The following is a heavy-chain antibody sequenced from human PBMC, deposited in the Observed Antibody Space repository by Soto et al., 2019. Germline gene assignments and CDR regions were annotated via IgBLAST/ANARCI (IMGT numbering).Heavy chain of an antibody. CDR3: ARVDSSGWSFWFDP. CDR1: GYTFNSYA. CDR2: INAGNGNT. D-gene: IGHD6-19*01. Sequence: GASAEVSCTASGYTFNSYAMHWVRQETGQRLEWMGWINAGNGNTKYSQKFQGRVTITRDTSASTAYMELSSLRSEDTAVYYCARVDSSGWSFWFDPWGQGTLVTVSS. V-gene: IGHV1-3*01. J-gene: IGHJ5*02.